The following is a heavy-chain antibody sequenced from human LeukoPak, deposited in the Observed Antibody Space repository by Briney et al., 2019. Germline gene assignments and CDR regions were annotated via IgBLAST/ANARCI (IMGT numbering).Heavy chain of an antibody. CDR1: GLTFSSYE. Sequence: GGSLRLSCAASGLTFSSYEMDWVRQAPGEGLEWVSYISSGSTIYDANSVRGRFTISRDNAKNSLYLQMNSLRAEDTAVYYCARESIAVAGAPFDHWRQGTLVTVSS. V-gene: IGHV3-48*03. CDR2: ISSGSTI. D-gene: IGHD6-19*01. J-gene: IGHJ4*02. CDR3: ARESIAVAGAPFDH.